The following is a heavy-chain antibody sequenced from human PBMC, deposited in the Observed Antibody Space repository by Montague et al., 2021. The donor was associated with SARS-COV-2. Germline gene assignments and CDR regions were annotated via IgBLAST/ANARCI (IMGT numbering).Heavy chain of an antibody. CDR3: ARSDVTMVRGVTRWAFDI. CDR1: GGSISTYY. J-gene: IGHJ3*02. CDR2: IYYSGST. Sequence: SETLSLTCTVSGGSISTYYWSWIRQPPGKGLEWIGYIYYSGSTNYYSSLKSRVTISVETSKNQYSLKLSAVTAADTAVYYCARSDVTMVRGVTRWAFDIWGQGTLVTVSS. D-gene: IGHD3-10*01. V-gene: IGHV4-59*01.